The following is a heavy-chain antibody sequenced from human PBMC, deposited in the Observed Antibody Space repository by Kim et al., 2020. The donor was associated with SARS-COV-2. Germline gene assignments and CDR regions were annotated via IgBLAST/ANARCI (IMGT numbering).Heavy chain of an antibody. CDR3: AKGRRWGCSSTSCYFDAFDI. D-gene: IGHD2-2*01. J-gene: IGHJ3*02. Sequence: RFTISRDNSKNMLYLQMNSLRAEDTAVYYCAKGRRWGCSSTSCYFDAFDIWGQGTMVTVSS. V-gene: IGHV3-30*02.